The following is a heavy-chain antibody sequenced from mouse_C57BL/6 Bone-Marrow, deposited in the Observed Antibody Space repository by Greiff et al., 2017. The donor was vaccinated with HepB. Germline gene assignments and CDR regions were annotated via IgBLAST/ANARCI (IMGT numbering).Heavy chain of an antibody. CDR1: GFSLSTLGMG. D-gene: IGHD1-1*01. Sequence: QVTLKESGPGILQPSQTLSLTCSFSGFSLSTLGMGVGWIRQPSGKGLEWLAHIWWDDDKYYNPALKSRLTISKDTSKNQVFLKIANVDTADTATYYCARIHYYGSSFPYYFDYWGQGTTLTVSS. J-gene: IGHJ2*01. V-gene: IGHV8-8*01. CDR2: IWWDDDK. CDR3: ARIHYYGSSFPYYFDY.